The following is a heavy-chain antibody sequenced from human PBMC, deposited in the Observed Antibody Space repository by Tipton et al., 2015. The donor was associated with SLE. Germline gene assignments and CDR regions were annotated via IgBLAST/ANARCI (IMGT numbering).Heavy chain of an antibody. CDR2: IYYSGST. V-gene: IGHV4-59*08. D-gene: IGHD3-22*01. J-gene: IGHJ3*01. Sequence: TLSLTCTVSGGSISSYYWSWIRQPPGKGLEWIGYIYYSGSTNYNPSLKSRVTISVDTSKNQFFLKLSSVTAADTAVYYCARGVAYYFDSGAFDVWGQGAMVTVSS. CDR3: ARGVAYYFDSGAFDV. CDR1: GGSISSYY.